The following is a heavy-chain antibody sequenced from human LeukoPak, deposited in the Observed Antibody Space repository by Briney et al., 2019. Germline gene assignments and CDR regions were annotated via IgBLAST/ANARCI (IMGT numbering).Heavy chain of an antibody. J-gene: IGHJ6*02. CDR2: INSDGSWT. V-gene: IGHV3-74*01. Sequence: GGSLRLSCAASGNYWMHWVRQVPGKGLVWASHINSDGSWTSYADSVKGRFTISKDNAKNTVYLQMNSLRAEDTAVYYCARDPRYCSSTSCPQPSYYYYYGMDVWGQGTTVTVSS. CDR3: ARDPRYCSSTSCPQPSYYYYYGMDV. D-gene: IGHD2-2*01. CDR1: GNYW.